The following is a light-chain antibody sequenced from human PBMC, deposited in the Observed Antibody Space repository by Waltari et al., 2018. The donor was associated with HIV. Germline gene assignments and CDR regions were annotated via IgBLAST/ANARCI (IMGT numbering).Light chain of an antibody. CDR1: NVGSKS. J-gene: IGLJ2*01. V-gene: IGLV3-21*04. CDR2: YDN. CDR3: QVWDSSSDHVV. Sequence: SYVLTQPPSVSVAPGETARLSCGGRNVGSKSVHWYQQRPGPAPVLVLYYDNDRPSGIPERFSASNSGNTATLTVSRVEAGDEADYYCQVWDSSSDHVVFGGGTKLTVL.